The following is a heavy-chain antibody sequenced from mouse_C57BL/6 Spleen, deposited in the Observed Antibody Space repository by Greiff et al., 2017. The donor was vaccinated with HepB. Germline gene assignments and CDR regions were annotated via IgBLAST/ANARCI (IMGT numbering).Heavy chain of an antibody. CDR1: GFNIKDYY. D-gene: IGHD3-3*01. V-gene: IGHV14-1*01. J-gene: IGHJ4*01. CDR3: TTDGGTDAMDY. CDR2: IDPEDGDT. Sequence: EVQLQQSGAELVRPGASVKLSCTASGFNIKDYYMHWVKQRPEQGLEWIGRIDPEDGDTEYAPKFQGKATMTADTSSNTAYLQLSSLTSEDTAVCYCTTDGGTDAMDYWGQGTSVTVSS.